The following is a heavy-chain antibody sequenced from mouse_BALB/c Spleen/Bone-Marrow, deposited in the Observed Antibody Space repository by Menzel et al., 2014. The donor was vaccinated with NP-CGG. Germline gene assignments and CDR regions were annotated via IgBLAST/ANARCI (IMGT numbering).Heavy chain of an antibody. CDR1: GFSLTSFG. D-gene: IGHD3-1*01. CDR3: AGAGSGFFDF. V-gene: IGHV2-9*02. CDR2: LWAGGST. J-gene: IGHJ2*01. Sequence: QVQLQQSGPGLVAPSQSLSITCTVSGFSLTSFGVHWVRQPPGKGLEWLGVLWAGGSTNYNSALMSRLSISKDNSQSQVFLKMNSLQTGDSAIYYCAGAGSGFFDFWGQGTTLIVSS.